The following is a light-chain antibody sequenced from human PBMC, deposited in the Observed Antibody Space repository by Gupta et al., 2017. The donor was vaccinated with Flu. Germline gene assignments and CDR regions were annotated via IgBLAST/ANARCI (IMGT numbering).Light chain of an antibody. J-gene: IGKJ4*01. V-gene: IGKV3-20*01. CDR2: GAS. CDR1: QSISSAN. CDR3: QRYGNSRLS. Sequence: GTRSSSLGEIDILVGRASQSISSANVAWHQQRSVQGPRRLIYGASTRAAGIPDRFSGCGSGADFTLTINRLEPEDFAVYYCQRYGNSRLSFDGGTKLEIK.